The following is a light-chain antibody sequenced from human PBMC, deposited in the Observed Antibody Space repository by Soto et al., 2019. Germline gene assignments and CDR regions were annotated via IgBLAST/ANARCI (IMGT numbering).Light chain of an antibody. J-gene: IGKJ2*01. Sequence: VLTQSPGTLSLSPGERVTLSCRASQSVSSNYLAWYQQKPGQAPRLLIYDASRRAPGIPDRFSGSGSGTELTLTISRLEPEDFAVYYCQQYGSSPKYTFGQGTKLEIK. V-gene: IGKV3-20*01. CDR3: QQYGSSPKYT. CDR2: DAS. CDR1: QSVSSNY.